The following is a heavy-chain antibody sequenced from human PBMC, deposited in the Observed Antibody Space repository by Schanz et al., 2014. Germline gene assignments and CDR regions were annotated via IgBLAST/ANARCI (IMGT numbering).Heavy chain of an antibody. V-gene: IGHV3-20*04. CDR3: ARLDSSSWYPRY. J-gene: IGHJ4*02. CDR1: GFGFDDYA. CDR2: INWNGGST. D-gene: IGHD6-13*01. Sequence: EVQLVESGGGVVRPGGSLRLSCAASGFGFDDYAMSWVRQAPGKGLEWVSGINWNGGSTGYADSVKGRFTISRDNSKNALYLQMNSLRAEDTAVYYCARLDSSSWYPRYWGQGTLVTVSS.